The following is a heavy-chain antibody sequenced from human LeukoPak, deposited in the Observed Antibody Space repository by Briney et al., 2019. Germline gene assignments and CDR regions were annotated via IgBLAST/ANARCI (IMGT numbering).Heavy chain of an antibody. CDR2: IWYDGSNK. J-gene: IGHJ4*02. V-gene: IGHV3-33*01. CDR3: ARDERGYYDSSGFFGAIDY. CDR1: GFTFNSYA. Sequence: WGSLTRSCAASGFTFNSYARHWVRPAPGKGLEWVAFIWYDGSNKYYADSVKGRLTVSRDNSKNTLYLQMNSLRAEDTAVYYCARDERGYYDSSGFFGAIDYWGQGTQVSVSS. D-gene: IGHD3-22*01.